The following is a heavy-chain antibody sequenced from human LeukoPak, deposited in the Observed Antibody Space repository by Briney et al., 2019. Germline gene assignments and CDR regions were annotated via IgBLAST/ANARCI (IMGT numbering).Heavy chain of an antibody. CDR2: IIPIFGTA. V-gene: IGHV1-69*13. CDR1: GGTFSSYA. Sequence: SVKVSCKASGGTFSSYAISWVRQAPGQGLGWMGGIIPIFGTANYAQKFQGRVTITADESTSTAYMELSSLRSEDTAAYYCARVYCSGGSCYAFGYWGQGTLVTVSS. D-gene: IGHD2-15*01. J-gene: IGHJ4*02. CDR3: ARVYCSGGSCYAFGY.